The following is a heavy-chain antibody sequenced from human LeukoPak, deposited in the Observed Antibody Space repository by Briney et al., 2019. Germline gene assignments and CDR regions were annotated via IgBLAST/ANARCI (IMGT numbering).Heavy chain of an antibody. CDR2: INPNSGGT. V-gene: IGHV1-2*02. Sequence: ASVKVSCKASGYTFTGYYMHWVRQAPGQGLEWMGWINPNSGGTNYAQKFQGRVTMTRDTSISTAYMELSRLRSDDTAVYYCAADVGSTLVEAFDIWGQGTMVTVSS. CDR1: GYTFTGYY. D-gene: IGHD2-2*01. CDR3: AADVGSTLVEAFDI. J-gene: IGHJ3*02.